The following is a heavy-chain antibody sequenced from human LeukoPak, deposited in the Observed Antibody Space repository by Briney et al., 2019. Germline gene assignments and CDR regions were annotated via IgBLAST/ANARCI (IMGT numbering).Heavy chain of an antibody. CDR1: GGTFSSYA. CDR3: ARERGRGGIPTNAFDI. D-gene: IGHD3-16*01. J-gene: IGHJ3*02. V-gene: IGHV1-69*04. Sequence: SVKVSCKASGGTFSSYAISWVRQAPGQGLEWMGRIIPILGIANYAQKFQGRVTITADKSTSTAYMELSSLRSEDTAVYYCARERGRGGIPTNAFDIWGQGTMVTVS. CDR2: IIPILGIA.